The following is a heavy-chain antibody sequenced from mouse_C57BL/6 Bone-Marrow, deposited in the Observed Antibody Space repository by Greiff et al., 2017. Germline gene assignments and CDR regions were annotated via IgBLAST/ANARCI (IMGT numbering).Heavy chain of an antibody. J-gene: IGHJ3*01. D-gene: IGHD1-1*01. CDR1: GYTFTSYG. Sequence: QVQLQQSGAELARPGASVKLSCKASGYTFTSYGISWVKQRTGQGLEWIGEIYTRSGNTYYNEKFKGKATLTADKSYSTAYMELRSLTSEDSAVYFCERSSSNLASWLAYWGQGTLVTVSA. CDR3: ERSSSNLASWLAY. CDR2: IYTRSGNT. V-gene: IGHV1-81*01.